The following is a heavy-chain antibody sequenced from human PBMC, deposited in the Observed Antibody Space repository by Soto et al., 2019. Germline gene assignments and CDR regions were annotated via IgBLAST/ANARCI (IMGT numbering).Heavy chain of an antibody. CDR3: ARDGREASGMDV. CDR1: GGSISSHY. V-gene: IGHV4-59*11. Sequence: PSETLSLTCTVSGGSISSHYWSWVRQAPGKGLEWIGHIYYRGSTTYNPSLRSRSTISVDTSNNQFSLKLSSVTTADTAVYYCARDGREASGMDVWGQGTKVTVSS. CDR2: IYYRGST. J-gene: IGHJ6*02. D-gene: IGHD1-26*01.